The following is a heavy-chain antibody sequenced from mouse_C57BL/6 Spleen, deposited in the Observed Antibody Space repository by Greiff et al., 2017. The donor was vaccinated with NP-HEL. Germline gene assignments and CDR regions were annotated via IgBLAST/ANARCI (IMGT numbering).Heavy chain of an antibody. CDR2: IYPGDGDT. J-gene: IGHJ2*01. V-gene: IGHV1-80*01. CDR1: GYAFSSYW. CDR3: ARGGPPLLHFDY. Sequence: QVQLQQPGAELVKPGASVKISCKASGYAFSSYWMNWVKQRPGQGLEWIGKIYPGDGDTNYNGKFKGKATLTADKSSSTAYMQLSSLTSEDSAVYFCARGGPPLLHFDYWGQGTALTVSS.